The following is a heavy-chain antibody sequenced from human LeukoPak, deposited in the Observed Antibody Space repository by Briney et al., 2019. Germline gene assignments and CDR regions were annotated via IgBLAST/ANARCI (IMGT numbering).Heavy chain of an antibody. CDR1: GYTFTDHF. D-gene: IGHD3-10*01. Sequence: ASVKVSCKASGYTFTDHFMNWVRQAPGHGLEWMGRIDPNTGATHYARNFQGRVTMTRDTSVNTAYMEMSTLTPDDTAIHYCAKDEDRFGRGVWGQGTLVIVSS. J-gene: IGHJ4*02. CDR3: AKDEDRFGRGV. V-gene: IGHV1-2*06. CDR2: IDPNTGAT.